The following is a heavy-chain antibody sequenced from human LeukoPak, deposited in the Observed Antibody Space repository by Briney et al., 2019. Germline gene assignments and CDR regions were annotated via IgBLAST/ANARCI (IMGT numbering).Heavy chain of an antibody. CDR3: ARGMRQQWLEYDY. J-gene: IGHJ4*02. D-gene: IGHD6-19*01. Sequence: SVKVSCKASGGTFSSYAISWVRQAPGQGLEWMGGIIPIFGTANYAQKFQGRVTITTDESTSTAYMELSSLRSEDTAVYYCARGMRQQWLEYDYWGQGTLVTVSS. CDR2: IIPIFGTA. CDR1: GGTFSSYA. V-gene: IGHV1-69*05.